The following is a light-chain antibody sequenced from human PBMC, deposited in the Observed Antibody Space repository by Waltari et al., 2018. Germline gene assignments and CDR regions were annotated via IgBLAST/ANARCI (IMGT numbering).Light chain of an antibody. V-gene: IGKV2-28*01. CDR1: QSLLQSNGYNY. J-gene: IGKJ1*01. CDR2: VGS. Sequence: DIVMTQSPLSLPVTPGEPASISCRSSQSLLQSNGYNYLDWYLQKPGQSPQLLSYVGSNRASGVPDRFSGSGAGTDFTLKISRVEAEDVGVYYCMQALQTPPTFGQGTKVEIK. CDR3: MQALQTPPT.